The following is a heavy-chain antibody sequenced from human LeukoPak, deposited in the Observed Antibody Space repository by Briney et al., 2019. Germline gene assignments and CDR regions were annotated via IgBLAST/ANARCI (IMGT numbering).Heavy chain of an antibody. V-gene: IGHV3-66*01. Sequence: PGGSLRLSCAASGFTVSSNYMSWVRQAPGKGLEWVSVIYSGGSTYYADSVKGRFTISRDNSKNTLYLQMNSLRAEDTAVYYCAREPPNRGIRRGVFDYWGQGTLVTVSS. CDR3: AREPPNRGIRRGVFDY. J-gene: IGHJ4*02. CDR1: GFTVSSNY. D-gene: IGHD3-10*01. CDR2: IYSGGST.